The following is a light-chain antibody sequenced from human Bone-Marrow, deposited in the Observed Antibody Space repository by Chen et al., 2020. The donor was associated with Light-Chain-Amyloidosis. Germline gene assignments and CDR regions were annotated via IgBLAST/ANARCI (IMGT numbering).Light chain of an antibody. CDR3: GAWDNGLSDWM. J-gene: IGLJ3*02. CDR2: DNN. CDR1: SSNIGNNY. V-gene: IGLV1-51*01. Sequence: QSVLTQPPSVSAAPGQRVTISCSGSSSNIGNNYVSWYQQLPGTAPKLLIYDNNKRPSGIPDRFPGSKSGTSATLGITGLQTGDEADYYCGAWDNGLSDWMFGGGTKLTVL.